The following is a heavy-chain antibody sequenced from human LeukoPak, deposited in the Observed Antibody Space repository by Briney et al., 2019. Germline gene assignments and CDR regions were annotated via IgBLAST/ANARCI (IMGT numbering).Heavy chain of an antibody. CDR2: IYYSGST. CDR3: ARLRPVAGYDAFDI. Sequence: SETLSLTCSVSGGSISSYYWSWIRQPPGKGLEWIGYIYYSGSTNYNPSLKSRVTMSVDTSKNQFSLNLPSVTAADTAVYYCARLRPVAGYDAFDIWGHGTMVTVSS. J-gene: IGHJ3*02. D-gene: IGHD6-19*01. V-gene: IGHV4-59*08. CDR1: GGSISSYY.